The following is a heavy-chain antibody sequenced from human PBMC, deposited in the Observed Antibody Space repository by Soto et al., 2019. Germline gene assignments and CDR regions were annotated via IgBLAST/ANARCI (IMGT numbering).Heavy chain of an antibody. D-gene: IGHD4-4*01. CDR2: INSDGSST. CDR1: GFTFSSYW. J-gene: IGHJ5*02. CDR3: ARAYHTVTRWFDP. Sequence: PGGSLRLSCAASGFTFSSYWMHWVRQAPGKGLVWVSRINSDGSSTTYADSVKGRFTISRDNAKNTLYLQMNSLKAEDTAVYYCARAYHTVTRWFDPWGQGTLVTVSS. V-gene: IGHV3-74*01.